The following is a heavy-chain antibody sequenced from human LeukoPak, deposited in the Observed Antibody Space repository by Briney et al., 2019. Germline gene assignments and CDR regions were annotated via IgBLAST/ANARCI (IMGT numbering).Heavy chain of an antibody. CDR2: IGTSGDT. J-gene: IGHJ4*02. Sequence: GGSLILSCAASGFTFSSYDMHWVRQATGKGLEWVPVIGTSGDTYYAGSVKGRFTISRENAKNSLYLQMNSLTAGDTAVYYCAKDSTRLAVAGTDLDYWGQGTLVTVSS. V-gene: IGHV3-13*04. D-gene: IGHD6-19*01. CDR3: AKDSTRLAVAGTDLDY. CDR1: GFTFSSYD.